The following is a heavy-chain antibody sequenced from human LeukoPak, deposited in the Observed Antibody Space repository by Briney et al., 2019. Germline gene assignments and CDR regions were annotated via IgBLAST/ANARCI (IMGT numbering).Heavy chain of an antibody. CDR1: GFTFTGYY. D-gene: IGHD2-2*02. Sequence: GASVKVSCKASGFTFTGYYMHWVRQAPGQGLEWMGWINPNSGGTNYAQKFQGRVTMTRDTSISTAYMELSRLRSDDTAVYYCARGTWDCSSTSCYSGNWFDPWGQGTLVTVSS. CDR3: ARGTWDCSSTSCYSGNWFDP. CDR2: INPNSGGT. V-gene: IGHV1-2*02. J-gene: IGHJ5*02.